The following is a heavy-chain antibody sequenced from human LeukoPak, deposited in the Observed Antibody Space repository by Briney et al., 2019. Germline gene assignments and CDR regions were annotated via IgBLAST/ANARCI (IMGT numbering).Heavy chain of an antibody. V-gene: IGHV1-18*04. D-gene: IGHD6-13*01. Sequence: ASLKVSCKASGYTFTSYAISWVRPAPGQGLEWMGWISAYNGNTYYAQKFQGRVTMTTDTSSNTGYMELRSLSSDDTAVYYCARGGIAGHFDYWGQGTLVSVSS. CDR3: ARGGIAGHFDY. CDR2: ISAYNGNT. CDR1: GYTFTSYA. J-gene: IGHJ4*02.